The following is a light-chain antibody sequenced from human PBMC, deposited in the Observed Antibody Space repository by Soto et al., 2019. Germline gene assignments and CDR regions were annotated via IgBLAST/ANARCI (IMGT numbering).Light chain of an antibody. CDR3: SSYRSSSSLVV. V-gene: IGLV2-14*01. Sequence: QSALTQPASVSGSXXXSIXXXCTGTSSDIGGYNDVSWYQQHPGKAPKLMIFGVSNRPSGVSDRFSGSKSGNTASLTVSGLQAADEADYYCSSYRSSSSLVVFGGGTKLTVL. CDR2: GVS. J-gene: IGLJ2*01. CDR1: SSDIGGYND.